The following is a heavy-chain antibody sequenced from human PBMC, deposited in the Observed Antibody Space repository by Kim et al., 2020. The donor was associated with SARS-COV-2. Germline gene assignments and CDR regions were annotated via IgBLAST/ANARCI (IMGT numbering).Heavy chain of an antibody. CDR1: GFTFSNAW. CDR3: TTEYYDILTGTYPESRFDY. V-gene: IGHV3-15*01. CDR2: IKSKTDGGTT. J-gene: IGHJ4*02. D-gene: IGHD3-9*01. Sequence: GGSLRLSCAASGFTFSNAWMSWVRQAPGKGLEWVGRIKSKTDGGTTDYAAPVKGRFTISRDDSKNTLYLQMNSLKTEDTAVYYCTTEYYDILTGTYPESRFDYWGQGTLVTVSS.